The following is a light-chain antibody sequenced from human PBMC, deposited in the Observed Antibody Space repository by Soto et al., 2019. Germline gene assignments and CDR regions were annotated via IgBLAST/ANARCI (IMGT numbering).Light chain of an antibody. Sequence: QSALTQPASVSGSPGQSITISCTGTSSDVGGYNYVSWYQQHPGKAPKLMIYEVSNRPSGVSNRFSGSKSGNTASLTISGLQAEDEADYHCSSYSSSSVFYVFGTGTKLTVL. J-gene: IGLJ1*01. CDR3: SSYSSSSVFYV. CDR1: SSDVGGYNY. CDR2: EVS. V-gene: IGLV2-14*01.